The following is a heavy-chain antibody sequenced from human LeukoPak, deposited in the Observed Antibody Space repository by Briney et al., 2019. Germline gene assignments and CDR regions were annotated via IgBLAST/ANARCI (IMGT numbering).Heavy chain of an antibody. J-gene: IGHJ3*02. CDR3: AKDSSYYYDSNDAFDI. V-gene: IGHV3-9*01. CDR2: XXXNSGSI. Sequence: EWVSXXXXNSGSIGYADSVKGRFTISRDNAKNSLYLQMNSLRAEDTALYYCAKDSSYYYDSNDAFDIWGQGTMVTVSS. D-gene: IGHD3-22*01.